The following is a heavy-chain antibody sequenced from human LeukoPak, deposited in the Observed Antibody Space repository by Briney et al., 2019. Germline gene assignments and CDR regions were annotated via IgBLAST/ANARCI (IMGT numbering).Heavy chain of an antibody. CDR2: ISAYNGNT. J-gene: IGHJ6*02. CDR1: GYTFTGYY. Sequence: ASVKVSCTSSGYTFTGYYMHWVRQAPGQGLEWMGWISAYNGNTNYTQKLQCRVTMTTDTSTSTAYMELRSLRSADAAVYYCARDCRFGELCARRSDYYYGMDVWGQGTTVTVSS. V-gene: IGHV1-18*04. D-gene: IGHD3-10*01. CDR3: ARDCRFGELCARRSDYYYGMDV.